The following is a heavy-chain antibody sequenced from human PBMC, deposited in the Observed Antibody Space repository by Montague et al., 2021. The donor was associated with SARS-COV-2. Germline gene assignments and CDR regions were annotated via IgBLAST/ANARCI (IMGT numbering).Heavy chain of an antibody. CDR3: ARLGDGVVPSPILGVGPYYSYYYMDV. CDR2: IHHGGST. D-gene: IGHD3-10*01. Sequence: SETLSLTCAVHGGSFSTYSWNWIRQPPGKGLEWIGEIHHGGSTNYSPSLKSRATISADTSKNQFSLKLTSVAAADTAVYYCARLGDGVVPSPILGVGPYYSYYYMDVWGKGTTVTVSS. CDR1: GGSFSTYS. V-gene: IGHV4-34*01. J-gene: IGHJ6*03.